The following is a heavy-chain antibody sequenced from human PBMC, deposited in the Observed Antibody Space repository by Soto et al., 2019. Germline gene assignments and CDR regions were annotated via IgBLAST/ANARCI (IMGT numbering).Heavy chain of an antibody. CDR2: ISSSSSYI. CDR1: GFTFSSYS. J-gene: IGHJ5*02. CDR3: ARDPNRQYYYDSSGYSNWFDP. V-gene: IGHV3-21*01. Sequence: GGSLRLSCAASGFTFSSYSMDWVRQAPGKGLEWVSSISSSSSYIYYADSVKGRFTISRDNAKNSLYLQMNSLRAEDTAVYYCARDPNRQYYYDSSGYSNWFDPWGQGTLVTVSS. D-gene: IGHD3-22*01.